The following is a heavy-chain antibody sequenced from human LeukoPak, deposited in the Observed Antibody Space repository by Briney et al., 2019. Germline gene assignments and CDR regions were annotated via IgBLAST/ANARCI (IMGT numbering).Heavy chain of an antibody. CDR3: AKDGRWLQLEYYFDY. Sequence: PGKSLRLSCVPSGFTFRTSRMNWVRQAPGKGLEWVSNIKEDGSVKNYVDSVKGRFTISRDNAKNSLYLQMNSLRAEDTAFYYCAKDGRWLQLEYYFDYWGQGTLVTVSS. CDR1: GFTFRTSR. CDR2: IKEDGSVK. J-gene: IGHJ4*02. V-gene: IGHV3-7*03. D-gene: IGHD5-24*01.